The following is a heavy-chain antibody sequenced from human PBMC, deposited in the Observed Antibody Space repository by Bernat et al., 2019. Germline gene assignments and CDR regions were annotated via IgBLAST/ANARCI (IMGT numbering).Heavy chain of an antibody. Sequence: EVQLVESGGGLIQPGGSLRLSCAASGFTVSSNYMSWVRQAPGKGLEWVSVIYSGGSTYYADSVKGRFTISRDNSKNTLYLQINSLRAKDTAVYYCERSVAAGTFDYWGQGTLVTVYS. CDR1: GFTVSSNY. D-gene: IGHD6-13*01. V-gene: IGHV3-53*01. CDR3: ERSVAAGTFDY. J-gene: IGHJ4*02. CDR2: IYSGGST.